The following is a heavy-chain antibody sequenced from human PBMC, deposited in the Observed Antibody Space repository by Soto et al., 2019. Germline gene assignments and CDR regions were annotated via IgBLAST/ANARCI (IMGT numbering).Heavy chain of an antibody. CDR3: ARDTRVLAYSPFDP. V-gene: IGHV4-38-2*02. Sequence: SETLSLTCAVSGFSISSAYYWGWIRQPPGKGLEWIGSIYHSGSTYYNPSLKSRVTISVDTSKNQFSLKLTSVSAADTAVYYCARDTRVLAYSPFDPWGQGTLVTVSS. CDR2: IYHSGST. J-gene: IGHJ5*02. CDR1: GFSISSAYY. D-gene: IGHD2-8*02.